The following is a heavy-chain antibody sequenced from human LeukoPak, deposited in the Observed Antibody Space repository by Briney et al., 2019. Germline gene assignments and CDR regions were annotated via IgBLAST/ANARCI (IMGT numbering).Heavy chain of an antibody. Sequence: ASVKVSCKASGYTFTRYGISWVRQAPGQGLEWMGWINPNSGGTNYAQKFQGRVTMTRDTSISTAYMELSRLRSDDTAVYYCAREYYYDSSGTIGGYYYYYGMDAWAKGPRSPSP. CDR2: INPNSGGT. V-gene: IGHV1-2*02. J-gene: IGHJ6*02. D-gene: IGHD3-22*01. CDR1: GYTFTRYG. CDR3: AREYYYDSSGTIGGYYYYYGMDA.